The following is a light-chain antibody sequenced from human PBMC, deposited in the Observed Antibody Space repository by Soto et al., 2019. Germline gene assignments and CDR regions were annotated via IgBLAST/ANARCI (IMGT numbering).Light chain of an antibody. Sequence: DIQMTQSPSTLSGSVGYRFTITCRASQTISSWLAWYQQKPGKAPKLLIYKASTLKSGVPSRFSASGSGTDFTLTISGLQPEDFGTYFCQQTYTYPNSFGQGTTVDIK. CDR2: KAS. V-gene: IGKV1-5*03. CDR3: QQTYTYPNS. J-gene: IGKJ1*01. CDR1: QTISSW.